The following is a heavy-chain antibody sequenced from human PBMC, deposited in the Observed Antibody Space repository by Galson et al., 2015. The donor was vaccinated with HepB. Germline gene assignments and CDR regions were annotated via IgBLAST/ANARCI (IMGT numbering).Heavy chain of an antibody. D-gene: IGHD5-12*01. Sequence: SVKVSCKASGGTFSSYAISWVRQAPGQGLEWMGGIIPIFGTANYAQKFQGRVTITADESTSTAYMELSSLRSEDTAVYYCARDVPSYIVATSTVREFHWFDPWGQGTLVTVSS. CDR1: GGTFSSYA. CDR2: IIPIFGTA. J-gene: IGHJ5*02. CDR3: ARDVPSYIVATSTVREFHWFDP. V-gene: IGHV1-69*13.